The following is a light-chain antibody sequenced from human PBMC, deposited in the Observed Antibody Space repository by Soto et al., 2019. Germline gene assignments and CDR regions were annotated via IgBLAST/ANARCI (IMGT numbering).Light chain of an antibody. V-gene: IGKV1-8*01. CDR1: QGISSY. Sequence: AIRMTLSPSSFSASTGDRVTITCRASQGISSYLAWYQQKPGKAPKLLIYAASTLQSGVPSRFSGSGSGTDFTLTISCLQSEDFATYYCQQYYSYPCTFGQGTKVDI. CDR3: QQYYSYPCT. CDR2: AAS. J-gene: IGKJ1*01.